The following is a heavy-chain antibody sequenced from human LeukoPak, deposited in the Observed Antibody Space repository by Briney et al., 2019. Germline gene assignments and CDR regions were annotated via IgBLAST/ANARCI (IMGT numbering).Heavy chain of an antibody. V-gene: IGHV3-48*01. CDR2: ISSSSSTI. D-gene: IGHD3-10*01. J-gene: IGHJ6*02. Sequence: GGSLRLSCAASGFTFSSYSMNWVRQAPGKGLEWVSYISSSSSTIYYADSVKGRFTISRDNAKNSLYLQINSLRAEDTAVYYCARDPMVRGVINPRYYYCGMDVWGQGTTVTVSS. CDR3: ARDPMVRGVINPRYYYCGMDV. CDR1: GFTFSSYS.